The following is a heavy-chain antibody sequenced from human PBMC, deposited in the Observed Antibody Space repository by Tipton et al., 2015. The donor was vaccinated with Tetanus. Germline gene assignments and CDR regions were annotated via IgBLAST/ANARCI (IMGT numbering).Heavy chain of an antibody. D-gene: IGHD5-24*01. CDR1: GGSINTGDYY. Sequence: TLSLTCNVSGGSINTGDYYWSWIRQSPGKGLEWIGHVYYSGRTYYNPPLKSRVTISADMSKNQFSLKLTSVTAADTATYYCARTTRRWLHPDYWGQGTLVTVSS. J-gene: IGHJ4*02. CDR3: ARTTRRWLHPDY. V-gene: IGHV4-30-4*01. CDR2: VYYSGRT.